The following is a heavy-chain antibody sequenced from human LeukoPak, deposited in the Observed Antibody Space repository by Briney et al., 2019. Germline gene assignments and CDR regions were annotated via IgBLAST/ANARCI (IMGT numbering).Heavy chain of an antibody. Sequence: PGRSLRLSCAASGFTFSHYGLHWVRQAPGKGLEWVALISYDGSNKNYADSVRGRFTISRDNSKNTLYLQMNSLRAEDTAVYYCAKDLGSSGWYIDYWGQGTLVTVSS. CDR3: AKDLGSSGWYIDY. J-gene: IGHJ4*02. CDR1: GFTFSHYG. D-gene: IGHD6-19*01. V-gene: IGHV3-30*18. CDR2: ISYDGSNK.